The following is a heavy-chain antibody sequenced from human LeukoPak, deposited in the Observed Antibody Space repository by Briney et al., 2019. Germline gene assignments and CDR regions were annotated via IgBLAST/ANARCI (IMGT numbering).Heavy chain of an antibody. CDR1: GFTFSSYA. CDR3: ARRYSYGYYYYYGMDV. CDR2: ISYDGSNK. D-gene: IGHD5-18*01. Sequence: GGSLRLSCAASGFTFSSYAMHWVRQAPGKGLEWVAVISYDGSNKYYADSVKGRFTISRDNSKNTLHLQMNSLRAEDTAVYYCARRYSYGYYYYYGMDVWGQGTTVTVSS. V-gene: IGHV3-30-3*01. J-gene: IGHJ6*02.